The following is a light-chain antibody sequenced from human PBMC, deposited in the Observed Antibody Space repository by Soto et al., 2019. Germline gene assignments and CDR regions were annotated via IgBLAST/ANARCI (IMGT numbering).Light chain of an antibody. CDR3: SSYTNINTRACV. Sequence: QSVLTQPPSVSGAPGQRVTISCTGSSSNIGAGYDVHWYQQLPGTAPKLLIYGNSNRPSRVPDRFSGSKSGTSASLAITVLQAEDEADYYCSSYTNINTRACVFGTGTKVTVL. CDR2: GNS. CDR1: SSNIGAGYD. J-gene: IGLJ1*01. V-gene: IGLV1-40*01.